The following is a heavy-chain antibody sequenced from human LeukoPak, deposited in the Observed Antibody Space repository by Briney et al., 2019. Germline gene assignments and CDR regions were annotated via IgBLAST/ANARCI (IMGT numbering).Heavy chain of an antibody. J-gene: IGHJ5*01. Sequence: PGGSLRLSCAASGFTFTDYYMSWVRQAPGKGLEWVSAISGSGGSTYYADSVKGRFTISRDNSKNTLYLQMNSLRAEDTAVYYCAKGYDFWSYNWFDPWGQGTLVTVSS. D-gene: IGHD3-3*01. CDR1: GFTFTDYY. V-gene: IGHV3-23*01. CDR3: AKGYDFWSYNWFDP. CDR2: ISGSGGST.